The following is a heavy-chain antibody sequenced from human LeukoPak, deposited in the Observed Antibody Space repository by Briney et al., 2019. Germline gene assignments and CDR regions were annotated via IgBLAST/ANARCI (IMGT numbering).Heavy chain of an antibody. J-gene: IGHJ4*02. V-gene: IGHV3-23*01. CDR3: AKLGQMTTVTTSENY. D-gene: IGHD4-17*01. CDR1: GFTFSSYA. CDR2: ISGSGGST. Sequence: GASLRLSCAASGFTFSSYAMSWVRQAPGKGLEWVSAISGSGGSTYYADSVKGRFTISRDNSKNTLYPQMNSLRAEDTAVYYCAKLGQMTTVTTSENYWGQGTLVTVSS.